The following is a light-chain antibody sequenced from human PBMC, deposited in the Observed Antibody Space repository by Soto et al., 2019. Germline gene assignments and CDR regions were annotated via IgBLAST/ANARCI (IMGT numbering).Light chain of an antibody. CDR2: AAS. CDR3: QQYGSSTFT. V-gene: IGKV3-20*01. J-gene: IGKJ4*01. CDR1: QSINGNF. Sequence: VLTQSPGTLSLSPGERATLSCRASQSINGNFLVWYQQKLGQAPRLLIFAASSRATGIPDRFSGSGSGTDFTLTISRLDPEDFAVYYCQQYGSSTFTFGGGTKVDIK.